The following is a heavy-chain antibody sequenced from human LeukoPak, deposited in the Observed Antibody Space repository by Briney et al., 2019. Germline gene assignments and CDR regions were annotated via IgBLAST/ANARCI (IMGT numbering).Heavy chain of an antibody. CDR2: IRSKAYGGTT. CDR3: TRDGDTRSGWYVDYYYYYMDV. J-gene: IGHJ6*03. CDR1: GFTFGDYA. Sequence: PGGSLRLSCTASGFTFGDYAMSWVRQAPGKGLEWVGFIRSKAYGGTTEYAASVKGRFTISRDDSKSIAYLQMNSLKTEDTVVYYCTRDGDTRSGWYVDYYYYYMDVWGKGTTVTVSS. D-gene: IGHD6-19*01. V-gene: IGHV3-49*04.